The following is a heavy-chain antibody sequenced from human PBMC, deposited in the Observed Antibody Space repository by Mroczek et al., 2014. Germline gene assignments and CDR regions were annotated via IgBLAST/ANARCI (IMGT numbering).Heavy chain of an antibody. CDR1: GGSISSGGYY. CDR3: ASAQENFEELYREGFGAFDY. D-gene: IGHD2-8*01. J-gene: IGHJ3*02. Sequence: QVQLQQWGPGLVKPSQTLSLTCTVSGGSISSGGYYWSWIRQHPGKGLEWIGYIYYSGSTYYNPSLKSRVTISVDTSKNQFSLKLSSVTAADTAVYYCASAQENFEELYREGFGAFDYLGPRDKWSPSLQ. CDR2: IYYSGST. V-gene: IGHV4-31*03.